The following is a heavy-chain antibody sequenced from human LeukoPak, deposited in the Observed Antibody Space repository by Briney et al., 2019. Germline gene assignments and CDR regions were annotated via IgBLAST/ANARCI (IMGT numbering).Heavy chain of an antibody. CDR3: ARDNGVGATSFMFDY. Sequence: GGSLRLSCAASGFTFSDYYMSWIRQAPGKGKEWVSYISSSGSTIYYADSVKGRFTISRDNAKNSLYLQMNSLRAEDTAVYYCARDNGVGATSFMFDYWGHGTLVTVSS. J-gene: IGHJ4*01. CDR1: GFTFSDYY. D-gene: IGHD1-26*01. CDR2: ISSSGSTI. V-gene: IGHV3-11*01.